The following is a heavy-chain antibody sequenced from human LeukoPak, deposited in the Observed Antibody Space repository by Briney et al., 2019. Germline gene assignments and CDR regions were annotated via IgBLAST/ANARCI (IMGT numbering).Heavy chain of an antibody. CDR1: GGSLSSYY. J-gene: IGHJ5*02. CDR2: IYYSGST. CDR3: ARSYYDSSGYFGP. D-gene: IGHD3-22*01. V-gene: IGHV4-59*08. Sequence: SETLSLTCTVSGGSLSSYYWSWIRQPPGKGLEWIGYIYYSGSTSYNPSLKSRVTISVDTSKNQFSLKLSSVTAADTAVYYCARSYYDSSGYFGPWGQGTLVTVSS.